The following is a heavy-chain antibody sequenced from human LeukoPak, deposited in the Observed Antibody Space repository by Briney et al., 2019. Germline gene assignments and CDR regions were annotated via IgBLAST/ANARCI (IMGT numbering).Heavy chain of an antibody. CDR2: ISYSGST. CDR3: ARHLDYYGSGTYEF. V-gene: IGHV4-59*08. Sequence: SETLSLTCTVSGGSISSYHWSWIRQPPGKGLEWIGYISYSGSTNYNPSLKSRVAISVDASKNQFSLSLSSVTAADTAVYYCARHLDYYGSGTYEFWGQGTLVTV. J-gene: IGHJ4*02. CDR1: GGSISSYH. D-gene: IGHD3-10*01.